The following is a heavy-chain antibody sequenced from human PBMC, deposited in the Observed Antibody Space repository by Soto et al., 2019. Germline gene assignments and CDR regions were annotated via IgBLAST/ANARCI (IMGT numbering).Heavy chain of an antibody. D-gene: IGHD3-10*01. CDR1: GGSISSYY. V-gene: IGHV4-59*01. Sequence: QVQLQESGPGLVKPSETLSLTCTVSGGSISSYYWSWIRQPPGTGLEWNGYIYYSGSTNYNPSLKSRGTISVDTSKTQFSLKLSSVTAADTALYYCARGATMVRGLEPYFDYWGQGTLVTVSS. CDR3: ARGATMVRGLEPYFDY. J-gene: IGHJ4*02. CDR2: IYYSGST.